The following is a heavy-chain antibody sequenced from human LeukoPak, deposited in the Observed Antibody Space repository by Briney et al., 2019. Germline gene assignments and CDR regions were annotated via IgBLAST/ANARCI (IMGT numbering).Heavy chain of an antibody. Sequence: PGGSLRLSCAASGFTFSTSWMNWVRQAPGKGLEWVASINEDGSEKYYVDSVKGRLTVSRDNAKNSLYLQMNSLRAEDTAVYYCARVGELPGRAIDQWGQGTLVTVSS. CDR1: GFTFSTSW. D-gene: IGHD1-1*01. J-gene: IGHJ4*02. CDR3: ARVGELPGRAIDQ. CDR2: INEDGSEK. V-gene: IGHV3-7*01.